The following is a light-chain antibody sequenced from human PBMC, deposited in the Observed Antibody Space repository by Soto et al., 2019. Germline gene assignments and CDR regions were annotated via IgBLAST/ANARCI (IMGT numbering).Light chain of an antibody. CDR1: QSIGSW. V-gene: IGKV1-5*03. Sequence: DIQMTQSPSTLSGSVGDRVIITCRASQSIGSWLAWYQQQPGKVPKLLIYTASTLQSGVPSRFSGSGSGAEFNLTISSLQPEDFATYYCQQYNTYPWTFGQGTTVDI. CDR2: TAS. CDR3: QQYNTYPWT. J-gene: IGKJ1*01.